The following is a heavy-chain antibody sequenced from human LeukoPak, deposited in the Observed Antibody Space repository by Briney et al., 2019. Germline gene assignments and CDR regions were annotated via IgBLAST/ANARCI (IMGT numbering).Heavy chain of an antibody. D-gene: IGHD6-6*01. CDR3: ARIRIAAWSGWFDP. J-gene: IGHJ5*02. CDR1: GGSFSGYY. CDR2: INHSGST. Sequence: SETPSLTCAVYGGSFSGYYWSWIRQPPGKGLEWIGEINHSGSTNYNPSLKSRVTISVDTSKNQFSLKLSSVTAADTAVYYCARIRIAAWSGWFDPWGQGTLVTVSS. V-gene: IGHV4-34*01.